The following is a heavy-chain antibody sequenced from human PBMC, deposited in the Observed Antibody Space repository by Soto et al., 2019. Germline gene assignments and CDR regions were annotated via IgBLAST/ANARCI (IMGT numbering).Heavy chain of an antibody. V-gene: IGHV4-59*01. Sequence: PSETLSLTCTVSGGSISSYYWSWIRQPPGKGLEWIGYIYYSGSTNYNPSLKSRVTISVDTSKNQFSLKLSSVTAADTAVYYCACGVRWLRKDYWGQGTLVTVSS. CDR2: IYYSGST. D-gene: IGHD3-3*01. J-gene: IGHJ4*02. CDR1: GGSISSYY. CDR3: ACGVRWLRKDY.